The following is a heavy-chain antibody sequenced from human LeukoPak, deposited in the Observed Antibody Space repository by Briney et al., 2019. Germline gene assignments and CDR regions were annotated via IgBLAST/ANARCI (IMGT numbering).Heavy chain of an antibody. D-gene: IGHD6-19*01. CDR2: ISYDGSNK. J-gene: IGHJ3*02. CDR1: GFTFSSYA. V-gene: IGHV3-30-3*01. CDR3: ARVSTRIAVALEAFDI. Sequence: GGSLRLSCAASGFTFSSYAMHWVRQAPGKGLEWVAVISYDGSNKYYADSVKGRFTISRDNSKNTLYLQMNSLRAEDTAVYYCARVSTRIAVALEAFDIWGQGTMVTVSS.